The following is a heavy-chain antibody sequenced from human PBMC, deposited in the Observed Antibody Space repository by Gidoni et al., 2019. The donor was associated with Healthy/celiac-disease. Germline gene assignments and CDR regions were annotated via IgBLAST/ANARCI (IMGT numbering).Heavy chain of an antibody. CDR1: GFTFSNAW. Sequence: EVKLVESGGGLVKPGGSLRLPCSASGFTFSNAWMSWVRQAPGKGLEWVGRIKSKTDGGTTDYAAPVKGRFTISRDDSKNTLYLQMNSLKTEDTAVYYCTTDGVGATLYYYYYGMDVWGQGTTVTVSS. CDR2: IKSKTDGGTT. D-gene: IGHD1-26*01. V-gene: IGHV3-15*01. J-gene: IGHJ6*02. CDR3: TTDGVGATLYYYYYGMDV.